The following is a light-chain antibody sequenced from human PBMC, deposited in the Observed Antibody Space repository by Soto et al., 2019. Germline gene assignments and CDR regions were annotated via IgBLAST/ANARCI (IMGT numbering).Light chain of an antibody. V-gene: IGLV1-44*01. CDR1: SSSIGSNT. J-gene: IGLJ2*01. CDR3: AAWDDSLNGRV. Sequence: QSVLTQPPSASGTPGQRVTIFCSGSSSSIGSNTVNWYQQLPGTAPKLLIYGHNQRPSGVPDRFSGSKSGTSASLAISGLQSEDEADYYCAAWDDSLNGRVFGGGTKVTVL. CDR2: GHN.